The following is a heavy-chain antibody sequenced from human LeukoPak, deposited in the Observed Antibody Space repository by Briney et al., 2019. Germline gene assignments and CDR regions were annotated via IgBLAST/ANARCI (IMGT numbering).Heavy chain of an antibody. CDR2: INTDGSST. J-gene: IGHJ4*02. V-gene: IGHV3-74*01. CDR1: GFTFSSFG. CDR3: ARGLQGIDY. Sequence: GGSLRLSCAASGFTFSSFGMHWVRQAPGKGLVWVSRINTDGSSTNYADSVKGRFTISRDNAKNTLFLQMNSLRAEDTAVYYCARGLQGIDYWGQGTLVTVSS. D-gene: IGHD4-11*01.